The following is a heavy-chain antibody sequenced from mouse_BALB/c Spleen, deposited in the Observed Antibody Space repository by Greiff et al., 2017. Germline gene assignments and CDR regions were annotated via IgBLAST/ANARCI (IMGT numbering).Heavy chain of an antibody. V-gene: IGHV5-6-3*01. CDR2: INSNGGST. CDR1: GFTFSSYG. J-gene: IGHJ2*01. Sequence: EVQLVESGGGLVQPGGSLKLSCAASGFTFSSYGMSWVRQTPDKRLELVATINSNGGSTYYPDSVKGRFTISRDNAKNTLYLQMSSLKSEDTAMYYCARGGAYFDYWGQGTTLTVSA. CDR3: ARGGAYFDY.